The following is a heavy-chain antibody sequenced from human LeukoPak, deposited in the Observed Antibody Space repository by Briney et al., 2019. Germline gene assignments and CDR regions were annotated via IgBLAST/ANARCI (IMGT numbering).Heavy chain of an antibody. Sequence: SETLSLTCTVSGYSISSGYYWGWIRQPPGKGLAWIGSNYHSGSTYYNPSLKSRVTISVDTSKNQFSLKLSSVTAADTAVYYCARYYDFWSGYYGYMDVWGKGTTVTVSS. V-gene: IGHV4-38-2*02. CDR1: GYSISSGYY. J-gene: IGHJ6*03. CDR2: NYHSGST. CDR3: ARYYDFWSGYYGYMDV. D-gene: IGHD3-3*01.